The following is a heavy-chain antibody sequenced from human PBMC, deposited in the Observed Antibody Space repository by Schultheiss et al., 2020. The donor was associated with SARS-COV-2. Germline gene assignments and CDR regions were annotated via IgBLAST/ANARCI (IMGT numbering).Heavy chain of an antibody. CDR2: IYSGGST. CDR1: GFTVSSNY. D-gene: IGHD2-2*01. J-gene: IGHJ4*02. Sequence: GESLKISCAASGFTVSSNYMSWVRQAPGKGLEWVSVIYSGGSTYYADSVKGRFTISRDNSKNTLYLQMNSLRAEDTAVYYCAREVRDIVVVPAAALDYWGQGNLGTV. CDR3: AREVRDIVVVPAAALDY. V-gene: IGHV3-53*01.